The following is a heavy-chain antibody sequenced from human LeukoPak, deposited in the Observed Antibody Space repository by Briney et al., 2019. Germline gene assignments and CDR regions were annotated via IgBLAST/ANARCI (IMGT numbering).Heavy chain of an antibody. CDR2: IYYSGST. CDR1: SGSISSSSYY. D-gene: IGHD3-22*01. V-gene: IGHV4-39*07. J-gene: IGHJ4*02. CDR3: ARDGSPYYYDSSGYFDY. Sequence: SETLSLTCTVSSGSISSSSYYWGWIRQPPGKGLEWIGSIYYSGSTYYNPSLKSRVTISVDTSKNQFSLKLSSVTAADTAVYYCARDGSPYYYDSSGYFDYWGQGTLVTVSS.